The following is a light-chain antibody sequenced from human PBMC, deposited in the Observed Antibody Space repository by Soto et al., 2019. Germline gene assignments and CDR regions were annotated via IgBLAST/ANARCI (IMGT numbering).Light chain of an antibody. Sequence: SYELTQPPSVSVAPGETATFSWGGIKVAWESVYWYQQRPGQAPVVVIYYDTDRPSGIPERFSGSKSENTATLTISRVEAGDEADYYCQVWDKTTDHVIFGEGTKLTVL. CDR3: QVWDKTTDHVI. V-gene: IGLV3-21*04. CDR1: KVAWES. CDR2: YDT. J-gene: IGLJ2*01.